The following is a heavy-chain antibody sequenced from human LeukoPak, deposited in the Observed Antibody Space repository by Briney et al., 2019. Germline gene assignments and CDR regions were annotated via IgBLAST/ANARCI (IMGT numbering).Heavy chain of an antibody. J-gene: IGHJ6*02. Sequence: ASVKVSCKASGGTFTSYAISWVRQAPGQGLEWMGGIIPIFGTANYAQKFQGRVTITADESTSTAYMELSSLRSEDTAVYYCARDPPAAGYYYYGMDVWGQGTTVTVSS. V-gene: IGHV1-69*13. CDR3: ARDPPAAGYYYYGMDV. D-gene: IGHD6-13*01. CDR1: GGTFTSYA. CDR2: IIPIFGTA.